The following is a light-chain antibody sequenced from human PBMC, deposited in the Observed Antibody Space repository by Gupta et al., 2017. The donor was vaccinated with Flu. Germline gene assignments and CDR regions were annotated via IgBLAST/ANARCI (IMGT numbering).Light chain of an antibody. CDR3: PSADSSGNYWV. V-gene: IGLV3-16*01. CDR2: KDS. Sequence: ARITCAGEALPHKYAYWYQQKPGQSPVLVIYKDSERPSEIPERFSGSSSGTRVTLTIIGVQAEDEADYHCPSADSSGNYWVFGGGTKLTVL. J-gene: IGLJ3*02. CDR1: ALPHKY.